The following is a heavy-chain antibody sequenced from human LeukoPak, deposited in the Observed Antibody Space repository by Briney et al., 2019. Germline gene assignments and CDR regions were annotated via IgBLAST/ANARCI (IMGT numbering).Heavy chain of an antibody. D-gene: IGHD6-19*01. CDR1: GGSTGSDY. CDR3: ARGRQWLADY. V-gene: IGHV4-59*01. CDR2: IYYSGST. Sequence: SETLSLTCSVSGGSTGSDYWSWIRQPPGKGLEWIGYIYYSGSTNYNPSLKSRVTISVDTSKNQFSLKLSSVTAADTAVYYCARGRQWLADYWGQGTLVTVSS. J-gene: IGHJ4*02.